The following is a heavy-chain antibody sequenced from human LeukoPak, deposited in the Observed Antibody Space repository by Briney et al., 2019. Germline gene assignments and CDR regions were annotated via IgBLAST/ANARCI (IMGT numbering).Heavy chain of an antibody. D-gene: IGHD1-1*01. J-gene: IGHJ4*02. CDR3: AREPRTGTSIDY. CDR2: INHSRRT. CDR1: GTSFSDYY. Sequence: SETLSLTCAVYGTSFSDYYWSWIRQPRGKGLEWIGEINHSRRTNYNPSLKSRVTISIDTSKKQISLKLSSVTAADTAVYYCAREPRTGTSIDYWGQGTLVIISS. V-gene: IGHV4-34*01.